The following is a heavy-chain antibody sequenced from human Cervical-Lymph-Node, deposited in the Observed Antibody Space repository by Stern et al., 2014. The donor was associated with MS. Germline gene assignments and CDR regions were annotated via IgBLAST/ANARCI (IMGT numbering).Heavy chain of an antibody. Sequence: QVQLVQSGAEVKKPGSSVKVSCKASGGTFSSYAISWVRQAPGQGLEWMGGIIPIIGTANYAQKFQGRVTIRADESTSTAYTEVSSLRSEDTAVYYCATRGSTVTTLGMDVWGQGTTVTVSS. CDR1: GGTFSSYA. D-gene: IGHD4-17*01. J-gene: IGHJ6*01. CDR2: IIPIIGTA. V-gene: IGHV1-69*01. CDR3: ATRGSTVTTLGMDV.